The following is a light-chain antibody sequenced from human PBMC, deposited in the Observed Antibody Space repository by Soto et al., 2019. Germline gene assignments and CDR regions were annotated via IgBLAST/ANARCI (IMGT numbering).Light chain of an antibody. Sequence: DIVMTQSPDSLAVSLGERATINCKSSQSVLFSSNSNNYLAWYQQKPGQPPKLLIYWASTRESGVPDRFSGSGSVTDFTLTISSLQADDVGVYSCQQYYNTPPTFGQGTKLEIK. CDR3: QQYYNTPPT. V-gene: IGKV4-1*01. J-gene: IGKJ2*01. CDR2: WAS. CDR1: QSVLFSSNSNNY.